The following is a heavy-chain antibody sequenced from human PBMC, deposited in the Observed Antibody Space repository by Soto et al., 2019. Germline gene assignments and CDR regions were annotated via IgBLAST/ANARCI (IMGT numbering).Heavy chain of an antibody. V-gene: IGHV3-23*01. J-gene: IGHJ6*02. D-gene: IGHD2-21*02. Sequence: GGSLRLSCAASGFTFSSYAMSWVRQAPGKGLEWVSAISGSGGSTYYADSVKGRFTISRDNSKNTLYLQMNSLRAEDTAVYYCAKGTGLTGTASHYYYGMDVWGQGTTVTV. CDR2: ISGSGGST. CDR3: AKGTGLTGTASHYYYGMDV. CDR1: GFTFSSYA.